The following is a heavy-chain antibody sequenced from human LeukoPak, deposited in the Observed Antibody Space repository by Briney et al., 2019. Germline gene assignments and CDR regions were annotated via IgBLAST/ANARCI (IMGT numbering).Heavy chain of an antibody. CDR2: INPNSGGT. Sequence: ASVKVSCKASGYTFTGYYMHWVRQAPGQGLEWMGWINPNSGGTNYAQKFQGWVTMTRDTSISTAYMELSRLRSDDTAVYYCATEFVRALLGVFDIWGQGTMVTVSS. CDR3: ATEFVRALLGVFDI. V-gene: IGHV1-2*04. D-gene: IGHD2-15*01. J-gene: IGHJ3*02. CDR1: GYTFTGYY.